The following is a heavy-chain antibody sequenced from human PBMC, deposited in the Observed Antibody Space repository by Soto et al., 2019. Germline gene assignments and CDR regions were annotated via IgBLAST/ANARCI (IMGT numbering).Heavy chain of an antibody. J-gene: IGHJ6*02. CDR3: VSLNMDYDILTGLGPYYYYGMDV. CDR1: GYTFTSYY. CDR2: INPSGGST. Sequence: GASVKVSCKASGYTFTSYYMHWVRQAPGQGLEWMGIINPSGGSTSYAQKFQGRVTMTRDTSTSTVYMELSSLRSEDTAVYYCVSLNMDYDILTGLGPYYYYGMDVWGQGTTVTVSS. D-gene: IGHD3-9*01. V-gene: IGHV1-46*01.